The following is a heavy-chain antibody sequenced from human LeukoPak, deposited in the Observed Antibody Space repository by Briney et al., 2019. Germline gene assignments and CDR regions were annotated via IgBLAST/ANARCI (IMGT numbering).Heavy chain of an antibody. J-gene: IGHJ6*03. CDR3: ARDNSCSSSSCGNSYMDV. Sequence: GASVKVSCKASGYTFTDYFIHWVRQAPGQGLEWMGWVSPNSGGTKYAQKFQGRVTMTRDTSISTAYIDLNRLRSDDTAVYYCARDNSCSSSSCGNSYMDVWGKGTTVTVSS. V-gene: IGHV1-2*02. CDR2: VSPNSGGT. D-gene: IGHD2-15*01. CDR1: GYTFTDYF.